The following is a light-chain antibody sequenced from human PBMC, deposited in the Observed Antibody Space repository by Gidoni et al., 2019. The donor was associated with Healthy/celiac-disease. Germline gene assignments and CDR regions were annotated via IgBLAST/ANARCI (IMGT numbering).Light chain of an antibody. CDR3: QQSYSTPST. V-gene: IGKV1-39*01. J-gene: IGKJ3*01. CDR1: QSISSY. CDR2: AAS. Sequence: DIQMTQSPSSLSASVGDRVTITCRARQSISSYLNWYQQKPGKAPKLLIYAASSLQSGVPSRFSGSGSGTDFTLTISSLQPEDFATYYCQQSYSTPSTFGPGTKVDI.